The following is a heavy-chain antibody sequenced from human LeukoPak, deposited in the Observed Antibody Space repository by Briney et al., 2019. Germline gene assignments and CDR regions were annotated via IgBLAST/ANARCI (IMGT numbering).Heavy chain of an antibody. Sequence: ETLSLTCAVYGGSFSGYYWSWIRQPPGKGLEWVSSISSSSSYIYYADSVKGRFTISRDNAENSLYLQMNSLRAEDTAVYYCASDPSPLGYTFLDYWGQGTLVTVSS. V-gene: IGHV3-21*01. J-gene: IGHJ4*02. CDR1: GGSFSGYY. CDR2: ISSSSSYI. CDR3: ASDPSPLGYTFLDY. D-gene: IGHD3-16*01.